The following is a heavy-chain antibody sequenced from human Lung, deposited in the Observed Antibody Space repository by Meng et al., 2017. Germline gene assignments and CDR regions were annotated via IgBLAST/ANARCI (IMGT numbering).Heavy chain of an antibody. CDR2: IDPKSGDT. V-gene: IGHV1-2*06. Sequence: QGRRWRSGAGEKRPGASVTVSCKPSGYNFPDYWLNWLRRAPGQGLEWMGRIDPKSGDTHYAQRFQGRVAMTGDTSISTAYMELSGLRSDDTAMYYCARDEDISAAGKLFGDYWGQGTLVTVSS. CDR1: GYNFPDYW. CDR3: ARDEDISAAGKLFGDY. D-gene: IGHD6-13*01. J-gene: IGHJ4*02.